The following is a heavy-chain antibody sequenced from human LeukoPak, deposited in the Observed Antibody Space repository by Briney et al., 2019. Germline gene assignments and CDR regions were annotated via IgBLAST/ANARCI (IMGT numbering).Heavy chain of an antibody. CDR2: IIPIFGRP. CDR3: ARGTGDSSGYYYVY. J-gene: IGHJ4*02. Sequence: SVKVSCKASGYSFTSNYIHWVRQAPGQGPEWMGGIIPIFGRPNYAQKFQGRVTITADESTSTAYMELSSLRSEDTAVYYCARGTGDSSGYYYVYWGQGTLVTVSS. V-gene: IGHV1-69*13. D-gene: IGHD3-22*01. CDR1: GYSFTSNY.